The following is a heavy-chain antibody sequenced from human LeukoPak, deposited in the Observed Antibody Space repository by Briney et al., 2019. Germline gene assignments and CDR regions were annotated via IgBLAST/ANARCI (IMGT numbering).Heavy chain of an antibody. CDR1: GFTFSSYA. V-gene: IGHV3-23*01. D-gene: IGHD3-10*01. CDR3: AKNYGSGSYRRGFDY. J-gene: IGHJ4*02. Sequence: GGSLRLSCAASGFTFSSYAMSWVRQAPGKGLEWVSAISGSGGSTYYADSVKGRFTISRDNSKNTLYLQMNSLRAEDTAVYYCAKNYGSGSYRRGFDYWGQETLVTVSS. CDR2: ISGSGGST.